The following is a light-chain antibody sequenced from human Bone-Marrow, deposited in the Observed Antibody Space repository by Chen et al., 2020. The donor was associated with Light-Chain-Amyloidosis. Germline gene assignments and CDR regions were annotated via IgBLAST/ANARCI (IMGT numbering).Light chain of an antibody. J-gene: IGLJ3*02. CDR3: STYVSGTNLVL. CDR1: STDVGAYKF. V-gene: IGLV2-8*01. Sequence: QSALTQPPSASGSPGHSVTIHCPGTSTDVGAYKFVSWYQQYAGKAPKLWIYEISKRPSGVPDRFSGSKSGNTASLTVSELQADDEGDYYCSTYVSGTNLVLFGGGTRLTVL. CDR2: EIS.